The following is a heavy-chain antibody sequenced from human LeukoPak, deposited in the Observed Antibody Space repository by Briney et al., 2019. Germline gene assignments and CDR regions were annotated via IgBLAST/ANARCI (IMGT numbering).Heavy chain of an antibody. CDR1: GFTFISYA. Sequence: GGSLRLSCAASGFTFISYAMSWVRQAPGKGLEWVSAISGSGGSTYYADSVKGRFTISRDNSKNTLYLQMNSLRAEDTAVYYCAGGGSIFYGMDVWGQGTTVTVSS. J-gene: IGHJ6*02. CDR2: ISGSGGST. V-gene: IGHV3-23*01. CDR3: AGGGSIFYGMDV. D-gene: IGHD2-15*01.